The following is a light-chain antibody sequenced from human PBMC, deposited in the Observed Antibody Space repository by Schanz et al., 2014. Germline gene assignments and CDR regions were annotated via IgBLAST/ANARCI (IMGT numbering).Light chain of an antibody. Sequence: QSALTQPASVSGSPGQSITISCSGTSSDIVNYNYVSWYQQHPGKAPRLIIYDVTNRPSGVSNRFSGSKSGNTASLTISGLQAEDEADYHQKVFGGGTKLTVL. CDR2: DVT. V-gene: IGLV2-14*03. J-gene: IGLJ3*02. CDR1: SSDIVNYNY. CDR3: KV.